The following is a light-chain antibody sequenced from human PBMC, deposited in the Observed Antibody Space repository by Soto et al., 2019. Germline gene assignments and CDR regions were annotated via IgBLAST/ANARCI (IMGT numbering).Light chain of an antibody. CDR2: DAS. Sequence: DIQLTQSPSTLSASVGDRVTFTCRASQGINRWLAWYQQKPGKAPKVLIYDASSLESGVPSRFSGSGSGTEFTLTISSLQPDDFATYYCQQSRPYSAFTFGQGTKLEVK. V-gene: IGKV1-5*01. J-gene: IGKJ2*01. CDR1: QGINRW. CDR3: QQSRPYSAFT.